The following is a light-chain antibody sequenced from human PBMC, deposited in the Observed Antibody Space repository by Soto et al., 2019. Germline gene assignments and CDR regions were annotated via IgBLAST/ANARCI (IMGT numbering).Light chain of an antibody. Sequence: QSVLTQPPSVSGAPGQRVTISCTGSSSNIGAGYDVHWYRQLPGTAPKLLIYDNNSWPSGVPDRFSASKSGTSASLAITGLQAEDEADYFCQSYDSSLSTHVVFGGGTKVTVL. J-gene: IGLJ2*01. CDR1: SSNIGAGYD. CDR2: DNN. V-gene: IGLV1-40*01. CDR3: QSYDSSLSTHVV.